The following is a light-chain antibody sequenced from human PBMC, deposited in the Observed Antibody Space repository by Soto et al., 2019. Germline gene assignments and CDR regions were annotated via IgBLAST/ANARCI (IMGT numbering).Light chain of an antibody. V-gene: IGLV1-40*01. Sequence: QAVVTQPPSVSGAPGQRVTISCTGSSSNIGAGYDVHWYQQLPGTAPKLLIYGNSNRPSGVPDRFSGSKSVTSAALAITGLQAEDEADYYCQSYDSSLSVFGGGTKLTVL. J-gene: IGLJ2*01. CDR2: GNS. CDR3: QSYDSSLSV. CDR1: SSNIGAGYD.